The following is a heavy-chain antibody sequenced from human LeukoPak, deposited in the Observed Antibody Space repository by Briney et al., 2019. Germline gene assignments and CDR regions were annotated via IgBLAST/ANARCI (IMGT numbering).Heavy chain of an antibody. CDR3: ARSPPMVRGVIIVWFDP. Sequence: GGSLRLSCAASGFTFSSYSMNWVRQAPGKGLEWVSSISSSSSYIYYADSVKGRFTISRDNAKNSLYLQMNSLRAEDTAVYYCARSPPMVRGVIIVWFDPWGQGTLVTVSS. CDR1: GFTFSSYS. CDR2: ISSSSSYI. D-gene: IGHD3-10*01. J-gene: IGHJ5*02. V-gene: IGHV3-21*01.